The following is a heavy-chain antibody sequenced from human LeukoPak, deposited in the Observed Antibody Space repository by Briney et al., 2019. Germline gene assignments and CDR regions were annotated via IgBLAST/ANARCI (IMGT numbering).Heavy chain of an antibody. CDR1: GYSFTGYF. J-gene: IGHJ4*02. Sequence: ASVKVSFKASGYSFTGYFIHWVRQAPGQGLEWMGCIDPNSGDTKYAQKFQGRVSMPRDTSTRTAYMELSRLRSDDTAVYFCAGSGSTGYSLDYWGQGTLVTVSS. CDR3: AGSGSTGYSLDY. D-gene: IGHD3-22*01. CDR2: IDPNSGDT. V-gene: IGHV1-2*02.